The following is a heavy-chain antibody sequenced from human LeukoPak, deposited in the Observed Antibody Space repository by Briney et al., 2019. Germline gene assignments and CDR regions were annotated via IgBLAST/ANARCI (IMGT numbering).Heavy chain of an antibody. D-gene: IGHD6-13*01. Sequence: GGSLRLSCGASGFTFDDYWMSWVRQAPGQGLEWVANINQDGSEKYYLDSAKGRFTISRDNARNSLYLQVNSLRAEDTAVYYCAKDRRSSSSESDWFDPWGQGTLVTVSS. V-gene: IGHV3-7*03. CDR1: GFTFDDYW. J-gene: IGHJ5*02. CDR2: INQDGSEK. CDR3: AKDRRSSSSESDWFDP.